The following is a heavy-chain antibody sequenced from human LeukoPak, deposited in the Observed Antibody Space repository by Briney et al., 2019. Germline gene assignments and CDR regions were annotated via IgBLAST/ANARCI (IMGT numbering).Heavy chain of an antibody. Sequence: SETLTLTCTVSGGSISSSSYYWGWIRQPPGKGLEWIGSIYYSGSTYYNPSLKSRVTISIDTSKNQFSLKLSSVTAADTAVYYCASLAEYYDILTGYYQVQLRGHFDYWGQGTLVTVSS. J-gene: IGHJ4*02. CDR1: GGSISSSSYY. V-gene: IGHV4-39*01. CDR2: IYYSGST. D-gene: IGHD3-9*01. CDR3: ASLAEYYDILTGYYQVQLRGHFDY.